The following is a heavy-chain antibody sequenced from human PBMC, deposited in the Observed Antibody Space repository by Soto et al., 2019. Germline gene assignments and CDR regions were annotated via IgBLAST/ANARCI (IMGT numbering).Heavy chain of an antibody. J-gene: IGHJ3*02. V-gene: IGHV4-34*01. CDR1: GGSFSGYY. Sequence: SETLSLTCAVYGGSFSGYYWSWIRQPPGKGLEWIGEINHSGSTNYNPSLKSRVTISVDTSKNQFSLKLSSVAAADTAVYSCARGLSTGEGDAFDIWGQGTMVTVSS. CDR2: INHSGST. CDR3: ARGLSTGEGDAFDI. D-gene: IGHD7-27*01.